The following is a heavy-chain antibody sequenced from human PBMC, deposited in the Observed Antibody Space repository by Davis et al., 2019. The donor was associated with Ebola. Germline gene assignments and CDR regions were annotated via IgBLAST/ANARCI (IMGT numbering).Heavy chain of an antibody. CDR2: INHSGST. J-gene: IGHJ6*02. CDR1: GGSFSGYY. Sequence: SETLSLTCPVYGGSFSGYYWSWIRQLPGKGLEWIGEINHSGSTNYNPSLKSRVTISVDTSTNQFSLKLSSVTTADTAVYYCARGPNIRGMDVWGQGTTVTVSS. CDR3: ARGPNIRGMDV. V-gene: IGHV4-34*01. D-gene: IGHD2/OR15-2a*01.